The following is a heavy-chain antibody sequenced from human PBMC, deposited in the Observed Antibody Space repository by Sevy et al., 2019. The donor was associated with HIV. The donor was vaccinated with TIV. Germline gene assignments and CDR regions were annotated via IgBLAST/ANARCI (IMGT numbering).Heavy chain of an antibody. Sequence: ASVKVSCKASGGTFSSYAISWVRQAPGQGLAWMGGIIPIFGTANYAQKFQGRVTITADESTSTAYMELSSLRSEDTAVYYCARNPSMITFGGVIAHWGQGTLVTVSS. D-gene: IGHD3-16*01. CDR2: IIPIFGTA. CDR1: GGTFSSYA. J-gene: IGHJ5*02. CDR3: ARNPSMITFGGVIAH. V-gene: IGHV1-69*13.